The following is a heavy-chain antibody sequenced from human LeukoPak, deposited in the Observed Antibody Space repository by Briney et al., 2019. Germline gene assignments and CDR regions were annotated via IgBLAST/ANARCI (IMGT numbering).Heavy chain of an antibody. CDR2: ISTSGST. D-gene: IGHD2-15*01. V-gene: IGHV4-4*07. CDR1: GGSISSYY. Sequence: SETLSLTCTVSGGSISSYYWRWIRQPAGKGLEWIGRISTSGSTNYNPSLKSRVTMSVDTSKNQFSLKLSSATAADTAVYYCARVNEKTDCSGGSCYYFDYWGQGTLVTVSS. J-gene: IGHJ4*02. CDR3: ARVNEKTDCSGGSCYYFDY.